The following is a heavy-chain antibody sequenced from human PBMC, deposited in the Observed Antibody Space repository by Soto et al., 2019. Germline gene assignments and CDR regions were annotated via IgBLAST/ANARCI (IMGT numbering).Heavy chain of an antibody. V-gene: IGHV4-30-4*01. CDR2: ISYSGTT. J-gene: IGHJ4*02. Sequence: QVQLQESGPGLLKPSQTLSLTCTVSGGSISSGNYYWSWIRQPPGKGLEWIGFISYSGTTHYSSSLRSRVSISVDTSKNQFSLYLSSVTAADTAVYYCATMGTPVTGLYYFDYWGQGTLVTVSS. CDR1: GGSISSGNYY. CDR3: ATMGTPVTGLYYFDY. D-gene: IGHD4-17*01.